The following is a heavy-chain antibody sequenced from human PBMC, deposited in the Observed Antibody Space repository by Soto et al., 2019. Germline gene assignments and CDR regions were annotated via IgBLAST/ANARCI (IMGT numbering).Heavy chain of an antibody. CDR2: ISWNSGSI. CDR1: GFTFDDYA. CDR3: AKGRHYDILTGLNFDY. V-gene: IGHV3-9*01. Sequence: EVQLVESGGGLVQPGRSLRLSCAASGFTFDDYAMHWVRQAPGKGLEWVSGISWNSGSIGYADSVKGRFTISRDNAKNSLYLQMNSLRAEDTALYYCAKGRHYDILTGLNFDYWGQGTLVTVSS. D-gene: IGHD3-9*01. J-gene: IGHJ4*02.